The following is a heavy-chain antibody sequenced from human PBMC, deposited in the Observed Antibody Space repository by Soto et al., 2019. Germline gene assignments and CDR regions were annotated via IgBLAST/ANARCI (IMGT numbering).Heavy chain of an antibody. J-gene: IGHJ4*02. CDR1: GYNFPNYW. CDR2: IYPRDSET. Sequence: PXESLKIAFKASGYNFPNYWIAWVRQMPGQGLEWMGIIYPRDSETRFSPSIQGQVTISADKSTNTAYLQWSSLRASDTAMYYCARQVRSDGPGDSWGQGTLVTVSS. V-gene: IGHV5-51*01. D-gene: IGHD2-15*01. CDR3: ARQVRSDGPGDS.